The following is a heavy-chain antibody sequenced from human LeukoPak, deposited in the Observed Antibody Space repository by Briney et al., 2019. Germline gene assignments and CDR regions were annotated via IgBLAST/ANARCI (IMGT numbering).Heavy chain of an antibody. J-gene: IGHJ4*02. CDR2: IHSRGSTT. CDR3: ARDSPIAYGVPGEASSDY. V-gene: IGHV3-11*01. D-gene: IGHD4-17*01. Sequence: GGSLRLSCAASGFTFTDYYMSWIRQAPGKGLELISYIHSRGSTTYYADSVKGRFTISRDNAKNSLFLQMNSLSVEDTAVYYCARDSPIAYGVPGEASSDYWGQGTLVTVSS. CDR1: GFTFTDYY.